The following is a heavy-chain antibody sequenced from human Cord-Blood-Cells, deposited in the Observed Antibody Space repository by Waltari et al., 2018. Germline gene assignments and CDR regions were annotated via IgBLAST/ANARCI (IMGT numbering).Heavy chain of an antibody. CDR2: IKQDGSEK. V-gene: IGHV3-7*01. J-gene: IGHJ3*02. CDR1: GFTFSSYW. CDR3: ARVTRVAYAFDI. D-gene: IGHD2-21*02. Sequence: EVQLVESGGGLVQPGGSLRLSCAASGFTFSSYWMSWVRQVPGKGLEWVAKIKQDGSEKYYVDSVKGRFTISRDNAKNSLYLQMNSLRAEDTAVYYCARVTRVAYAFDIWGQGTMVTVSS.